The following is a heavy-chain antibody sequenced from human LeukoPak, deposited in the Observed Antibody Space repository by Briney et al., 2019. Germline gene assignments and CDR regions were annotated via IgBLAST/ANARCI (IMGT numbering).Heavy chain of an antibody. D-gene: IGHD4-17*01. J-gene: IGHJ4*02. V-gene: IGHV4-38-2*01. CDR1: GYSISSGDY. CDR2: VYYSGST. Sequence: SETLSLTCAVSGYSISSGDYWGWIRQPPGKGLEWIGSVYYSGSTHYNPSLKSRVTISVDRSKNQFSLRLSSVTAADTAVYYCARNSTVTSPSTGYFDYWGQGTLATVSS. CDR3: ARNSTVTSPSTGYFDY.